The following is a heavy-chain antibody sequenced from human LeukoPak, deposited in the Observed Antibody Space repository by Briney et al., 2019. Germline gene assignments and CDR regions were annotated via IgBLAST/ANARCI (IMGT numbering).Heavy chain of an antibody. J-gene: IGHJ4*02. V-gene: IGHV1-46*01. Sequence: ASVKVSCKASGYTFISYQMHWVRQAPGQGLEWMGVINPTGGSTSHAQKFQGRVTMTRDTSTSTVYMELSSLRSEDTAVYYCARKGSSSCFDYWGQGTLVTVSS. CDR1: GYTFISYQ. CDR3: ARKGSSSCFDY. D-gene: IGHD6-6*01. CDR2: INPTGGST.